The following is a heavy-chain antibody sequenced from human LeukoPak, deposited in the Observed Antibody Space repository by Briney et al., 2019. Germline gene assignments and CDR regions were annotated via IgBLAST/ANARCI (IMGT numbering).Heavy chain of an antibody. Sequence: GGSLRLSCAVSGFIFSSYAMSWVRQAPGKGLEWVSGITGSGGATYYADSVKGRFTISRDNSRNTLYLQMNSLRVEDTAVYYCAKRGVGAHFDYWGQGTLVAVSS. V-gene: IGHV3-23*01. CDR2: ITGSGGAT. CDR3: AKRGVGAHFDY. D-gene: IGHD1-26*01. CDR1: GFIFSSYA. J-gene: IGHJ4*02.